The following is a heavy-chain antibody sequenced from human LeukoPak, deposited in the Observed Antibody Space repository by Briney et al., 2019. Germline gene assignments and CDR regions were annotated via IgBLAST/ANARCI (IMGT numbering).Heavy chain of an antibody. Sequence: GGSLRLSCAASGFTVSSNYMSWVRQAPGKGLEWVSVIYSGGSTYYADTVKGRFTISRDNSKNTLYLQMNSLRAEDTAVYYCARVRYIGRSGSGSFDYWGQGTLVTVSS. CDR3: ARVRYIGRSGSGSFDY. J-gene: IGHJ4*02. CDR2: IYSGGST. D-gene: IGHD3-3*01. V-gene: IGHV3-66*01. CDR1: GFTVSSNY.